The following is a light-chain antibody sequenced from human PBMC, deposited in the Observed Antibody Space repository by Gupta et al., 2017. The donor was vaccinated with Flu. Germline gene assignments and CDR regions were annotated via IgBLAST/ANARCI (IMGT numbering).Light chain of an antibody. CDR1: QTISNY. CDR2: GAS. V-gene: IGKV1-39*01. CDR3: QQSYSSPYS. J-gene: IGKJ2*03. Sequence: DIQMTQSPSSLPESVGDRVTITCRASQTISNYLNWYQHKPGKAPQLLIYGASSLQSGVPSRFSGSESGTDFTLTITNLQPEDFAIYFCQQSYSSPYSFGQGTKLEIK.